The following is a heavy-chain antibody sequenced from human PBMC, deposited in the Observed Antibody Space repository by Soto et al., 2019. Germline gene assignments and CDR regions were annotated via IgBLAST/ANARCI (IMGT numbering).Heavy chain of an antibody. J-gene: IGHJ6*02. CDR2: IYSGGST. CDR3: ARERHGAIVGTYGMDV. CDR1: GFTVSSNY. D-gene: IGHD1-26*01. Sequence: GGSLRLSCAASGFTVSSNYMSWVRQAPGKGLEWVSVIYSGGSTYYADSVKGRFTISRDNSKNTLYLQMNSLRAEDTAVYYCARERHGAIVGTYGMDVWGQGTTVTVSS. V-gene: IGHV3-53*01.